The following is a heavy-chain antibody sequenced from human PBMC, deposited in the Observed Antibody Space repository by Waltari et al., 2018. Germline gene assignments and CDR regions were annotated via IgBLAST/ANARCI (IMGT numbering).Heavy chain of an antibody. Sequence: QVQLVQSGAEVKKPGASVKVSCKISGDTLTELSMHWVSQAPGKGLEWMGGFEPEDGETIYAQKFQGRVTMSEDTSTDTAYMELSSLRSEDTAVYYCATQTYYDILTGYYNDYWGQGTLVTVSS. CDR1: GDTLTELS. CDR2: FEPEDGET. J-gene: IGHJ4*02. D-gene: IGHD3-9*01. V-gene: IGHV1-24*01. CDR3: ATQTYYDILTGYYNDY.